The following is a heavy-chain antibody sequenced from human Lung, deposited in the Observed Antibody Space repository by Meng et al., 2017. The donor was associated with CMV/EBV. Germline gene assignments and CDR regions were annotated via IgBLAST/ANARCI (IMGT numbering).Heavy chain of an antibody. CDR2: IRSEGYGGTR. D-gene: IGHD5-18*01. CDR3: TTGGGGSHGYPYYFDY. CDR1: GFNFVDYA. Sequence: GESLKISCTASGFNFVDYAMSWVRQAPGKGREWLGFIRSEGYGGTREYAVSVKGRFTISRDDSKSIAYLQMGSLNTEDTALYYCTTGGGGSHGYPYYFDYWGQGALVTAPQ. J-gene: IGHJ4*02. V-gene: IGHV3-49*04.